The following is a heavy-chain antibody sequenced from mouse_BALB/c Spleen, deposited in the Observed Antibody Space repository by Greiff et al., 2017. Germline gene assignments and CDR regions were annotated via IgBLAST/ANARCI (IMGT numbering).Heavy chain of an antibody. CDR2: IYPGNVNT. CDR1: ATPFPSSY. Sequence: VQLQQSGPELVKPGAPVGISSKPFATPFPSSYNTGVKQRPGPGLEWIGWIYPGNVNTKYNEKFKGKAPLTADKSSSTAYMQLSSLTSEDSAVYFCARGDYYDYDGFAYWGQGTLVTVSA. V-gene: IGHV1S56*01. CDR3: ARGDYYDYDGFAY. J-gene: IGHJ3*01. D-gene: IGHD2-4*01.